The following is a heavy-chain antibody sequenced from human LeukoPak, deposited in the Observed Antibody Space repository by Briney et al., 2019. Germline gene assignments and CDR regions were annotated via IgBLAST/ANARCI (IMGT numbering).Heavy chain of an antibody. CDR3: ARGGITMIVVVTDDAFDI. Sequence: ASVKVSCKASGYAFTGYYMHWVRQAPGRGLEWMGWINPNSGGTNYAQKFQGRVTMTGDTSISTAYMELSRLRSDDTAVYYCARGGITMIVVVTDDAFDIWGQGTMVTVSS. D-gene: IGHD3-22*01. V-gene: IGHV1-2*02. J-gene: IGHJ3*02. CDR2: INPNSGGT. CDR1: GYAFTGYY.